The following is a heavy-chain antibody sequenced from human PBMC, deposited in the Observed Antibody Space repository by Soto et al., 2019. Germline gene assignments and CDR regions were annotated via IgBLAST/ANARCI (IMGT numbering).Heavy chain of an antibody. V-gene: IGHV4-61*01. Sequence: PSGTLSLTCTFSGYSVTSVSDYWSWIRQPPGKGLEWIGYIYYSGSADYNPSLGSRVTISIDTSKNQFSLKLTSVTAADTAVYYCARGVGFGYYYYHMDLWGQGTTVTVSS. CDR3: ARGVGFGYYYYHMDL. CDR2: IYYSGSA. CDR1: GYSVTSVSDY. J-gene: IGHJ6*02. D-gene: IGHD3-10*01.